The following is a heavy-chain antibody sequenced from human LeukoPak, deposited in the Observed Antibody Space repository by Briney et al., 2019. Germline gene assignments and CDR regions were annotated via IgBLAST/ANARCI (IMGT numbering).Heavy chain of an antibody. CDR3: ARDHGYGSGSYARYGMDV. CDR2: INPSGDST. D-gene: IGHD3-10*01. CDR1: GYTFTSYY. Sequence: ASVNVSCKASGYTFTSYYMHWVRQAPGQGLEWMGIINPSGDSTSYAQKFQGRVTMTRDTSTSTVYMELSSLRSEDTAVYYCARDHGYGSGSYARYGMDVWGQGTTVTVSS. V-gene: IGHV1-46*01. J-gene: IGHJ6*02.